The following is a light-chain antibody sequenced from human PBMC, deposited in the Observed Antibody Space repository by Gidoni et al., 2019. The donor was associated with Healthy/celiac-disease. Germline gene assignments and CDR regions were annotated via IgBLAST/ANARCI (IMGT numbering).Light chain of an antibody. CDR1: SSHVGGYNY. Sequence: QSALTQPASVSGSPGQSIPISCTGTSSHVGGYNYVSWYQQHPGKAPKLMIYEVSNRPSGVPDRFSGSKSGNTASLTISGLQAEDEADYYCSSYTSSSTLLLVFGGGTKLTVL. J-gene: IGLJ3*02. CDR2: EVS. CDR3: SSYTSSSTLLLV. V-gene: IGLV2-14*01.